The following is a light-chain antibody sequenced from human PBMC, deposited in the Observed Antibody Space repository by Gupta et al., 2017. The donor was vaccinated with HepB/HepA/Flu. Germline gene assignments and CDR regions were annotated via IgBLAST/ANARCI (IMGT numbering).Light chain of an antibody. CDR1: SSNIGSNT. J-gene: IGLJ2*01. V-gene: IGLV1-44*01. CDR2: SNN. CDR3: EAWDDSLNGPVV. Sequence: QSVLTQPPSASGTPGQRVTISCSGRSSNIGSNTVNWYQQLPGTAPKLLIYSNNQRPSGGPDRFSGSKSGTSAALAISGLQSEDEADYYCEAWDDSLNGPVVFGGGTKLTVL.